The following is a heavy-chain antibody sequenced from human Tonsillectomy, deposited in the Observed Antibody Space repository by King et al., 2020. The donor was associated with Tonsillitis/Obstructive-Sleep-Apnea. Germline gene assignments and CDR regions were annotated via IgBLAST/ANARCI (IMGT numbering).Heavy chain of an antibody. Sequence: VQLQESGPGLVKPSETLSLTCTVSGGSISSYYWSWIRQPPGKGLEWIGYIYYSGSTNYNPSLKSRVTISVDTSKNQFSLKLRSVTAADTAVYYCARRRAIWHYFDYWGQGTLVTVSS. CDR3: ARRRAIWHYFDY. CDR2: IYYSGST. V-gene: IGHV4-59*08. CDR1: GGSISSYY. D-gene: IGHD1-26*01. J-gene: IGHJ4*02.